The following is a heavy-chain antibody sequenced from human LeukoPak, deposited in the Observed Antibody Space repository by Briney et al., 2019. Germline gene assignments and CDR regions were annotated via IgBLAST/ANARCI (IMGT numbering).Heavy chain of an antibody. J-gene: IGHJ4*02. CDR3: VRVAYDSSGYYLYNLFDY. V-gene: IGHV1-2*02. CDR2: INPNSGAP. CDR1: GYTFTGYF. Sequence: ASVKVSCKASGYTFTGYFMHWVRQAPGQGLEWMGWINPNSGAPNYAQQFQGRVTMTRDTSISTAYMELSRLTSDDTAVYYCVRVAYDSSGYYLYNLFDYWGQGSLVTVSS. D-gene: IGHD3-22*01.